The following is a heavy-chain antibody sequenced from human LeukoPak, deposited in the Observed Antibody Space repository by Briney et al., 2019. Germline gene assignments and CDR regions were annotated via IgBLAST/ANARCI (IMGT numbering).Heavy chain of an antibody. CDR2: ISSSSSYI. CDR3: ARDLRGRRAGAFDI. D-gene: IGHD1-26*01. J-gene: IGHJ3*02. CDR1: GFTFSSYG. V-gene: IGHV3-21*01. Sequence: GGSLRLSCAASGFTFSSYGMHWVRQAPGKGLEWVSSISSSSSYIYYADSVKGRFTISRDNAKNSLYLQMNSLRAEDTAVYYCARDLRGRRAGAFDIWGQGTMVTVSS.